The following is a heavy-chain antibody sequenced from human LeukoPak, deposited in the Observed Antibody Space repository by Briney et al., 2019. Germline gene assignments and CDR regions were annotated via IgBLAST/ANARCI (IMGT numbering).Heavy chain of an antibody. J-gene: IGHJ6*03. CDR1: GGSFSGYY. Sequence: SSETLSLTCAVYGGSFSGYYWSWIRQSPGKGLEWIGEINHSGSTNYNPSLKSRVTISVDTSKNQFSLKLSSVIAADTALYYCARGDIVVVPAANGIYYYMDVWGKGTTVTVSS. V-gene: IGHV4-34*01. CDR2: INHSGST. D-gene: IGHD2-2*01. CDR3: ARGDIVVVPAANGIYYYMDV.